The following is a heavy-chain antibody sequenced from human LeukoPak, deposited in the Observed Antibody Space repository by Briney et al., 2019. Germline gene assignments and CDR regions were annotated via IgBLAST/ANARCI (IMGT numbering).Heavy chain of an antibody. D-gene: IGHD6-19*01. J-gene: IGHJ4*02. V-gene: IGHV4-59*01. CDR1: GGSISSYY. CDR2: ISYSGST. Sequence: SETLSLTCTVSGGSISSYYWSWIRQPPGKGLEWIGYISYSGSTDYNPSLKTRVTISLDTSKNQFSLRLSSVTAADTAVYYCARQSAVAGKMDYWGQGTLVTVSS. CDR3: ARQSAVAGKMDY.